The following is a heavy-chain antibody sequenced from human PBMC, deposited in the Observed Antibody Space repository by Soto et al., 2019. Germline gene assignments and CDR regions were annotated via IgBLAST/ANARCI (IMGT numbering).Heavy chain of an antibody. V-gene: IGHV3-30-3*01. CDR3: ARDQYCSGGSCYSEALWYFDL. J-gene: IGHJ2*01. D-gene: IGHD2-15*01. CDR1: GFTFSSYA. CDR2: ISYDGSNK. Sequence: QVQLVESGGGVVQPGRSLRLSCAASGFTFSSYAMHWVRQAPGKGLEWVAVISYDGSNKYYADSVKGRFTISRDNSKNTLYRKMNSLRAEDTAVYYCARDQYCSGGSCYSEALWYFDLWGRGTLVTVSS.